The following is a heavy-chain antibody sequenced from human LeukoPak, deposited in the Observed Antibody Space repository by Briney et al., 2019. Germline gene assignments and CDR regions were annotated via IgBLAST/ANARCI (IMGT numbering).Heavy chain of an antibody. J-gene: IGHJ4*02. CDR3: ARVSQTYSSGPQDY. V-gene: IGHV4-4*07. CDR2: IYTSGST. D-gene: IGHD6-19*01. Sequence: PSETLSLTCTVSGGSISSYYWSWLRQPAGKGLEWIGRIYTSGSTNYNPSLKSRVTMSVDTSKNQFSLKLSSVTAADTAVYYCARVSQTYSSGPQDYWGQGTLVTVSS. CDR1: GGSISSYY.